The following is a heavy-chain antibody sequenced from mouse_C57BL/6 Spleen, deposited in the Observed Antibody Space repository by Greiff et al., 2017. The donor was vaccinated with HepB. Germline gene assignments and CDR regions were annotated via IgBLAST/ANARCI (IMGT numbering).Heavy chain of an antibody. CDR3: TRPLTGTGAMDY. J-gene: IGHJ4*01. CDR2: ISSGGDYI. D-gene: IGHD4-1*01. V-gene: IGHV5S21*01. Sequence: EVKVEESGEGLVKPGGSLKLSCAASGFTFSSYAMSWVRQTPEKRLEWVAYISSGGDYIYYADTVKGRFTISRDNARNTLYLQMSSLKSEDTAMYYCTRPLTGTGAMDYWGQGTSVTVSS. CDR1: GFTFSSYA.